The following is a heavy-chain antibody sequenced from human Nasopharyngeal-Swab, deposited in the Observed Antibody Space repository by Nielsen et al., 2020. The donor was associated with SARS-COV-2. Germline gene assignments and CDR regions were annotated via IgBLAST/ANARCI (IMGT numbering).Heavy chain of an antibody. V-gene: IGHV3-74*01. Sequence: GGSLRLSCAASGFTFSSYWMHWVRQAPGKGLVWVSRINSDGSSTSYADSAKGRFTISRDNAKNTLYLQMNSLRAEDTAVYYCARGANYYDSSGYHSDRYFDLWGRGTLVTVSS. CDR3: ARGANYYDSSGYHSDRYFDL. J-gene: IGHJ2*01. CDR2: INSDGSST. D-gene: IGHD3-22*01. CDR1: GFTFSSYW.